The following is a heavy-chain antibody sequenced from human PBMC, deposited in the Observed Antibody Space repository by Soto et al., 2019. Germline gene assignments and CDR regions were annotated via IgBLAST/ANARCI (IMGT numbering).Heavy chain of an antibody. V-gene: IGHV4-59*01. CDR3: ERGGDYVSRLFDY. CDR1: GGSIGSYY. J-gene: IGHJ4*02. CDR2: IYYSGST. Sequence: SETLSLTCTVSGGSIGSYYWSWIRQPPGKGLEWIGYIYYSGSTNYNPSLKSRVTISVDTSKNQFSLKLSSVTAADTAVYYCERGGDYVSRLFDYWGLGTLVTVSS. D-gene: IGHD2-21*02.